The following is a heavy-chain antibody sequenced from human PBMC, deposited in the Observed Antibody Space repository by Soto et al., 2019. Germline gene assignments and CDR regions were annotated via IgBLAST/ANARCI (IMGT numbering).Heavy chain of an antibody. CDR1: GFTFSSYA. D-gene: IGHD3-22*01. J-gene: IGHJ4*02. CDR3: ASSVRNYYDSSGFFDY. CDR2: ISYDGSNK. Sequence: GGSLGLSCAASGFTFSSYAMHWVRQAPGKGLEWVAVISYDGSNKYYADSVKGRFTISRDNSKNTLYLQMNSLRAEDTAVYYCASSVRNYYDSSGFFDYWGQGTLVTVSS. V-gene: IGHV3-30-3*01.